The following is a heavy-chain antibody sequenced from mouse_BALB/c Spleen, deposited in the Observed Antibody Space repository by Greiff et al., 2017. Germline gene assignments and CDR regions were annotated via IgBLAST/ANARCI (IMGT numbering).Heavy chain of an antibody. CDR3: ARKRVYGNYVGENYLDY. J-gene: IGHJ2*01. CDR1: GYTFSSYW. D-gene: IGHD2-1*01. Sequence: QVQLQQSGAELMKPGASVKISCKATGYTFSSYWIEWVKQRPGHGLEWIGEILPGSGSTNYNEKFKGKATFTADTSSNTAYMQLSSLTSEDSAVYYCARKRVYGNYVGENYLDYWGQGTTLTVSS. CDR2: ILPGSGST. V-gene: IGHV1-9*01.